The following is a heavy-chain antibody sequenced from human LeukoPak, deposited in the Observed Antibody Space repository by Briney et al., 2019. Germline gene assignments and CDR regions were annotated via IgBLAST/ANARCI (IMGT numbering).Heavy chain of an antibody. CDR2: INHSGST. CDR3: ARGRLYYDILTGMGNYFDY. D-gene: IGHD3-9*01. Sequence: PSETLSLTCAVYGGSFSDYYWSWIRQPPGKGLEWIGEINHSGSTNYNPSLKSRVTISVDTSKNQFSLKLSSVTAADTAVYYCARGRLYYDILTGMGNYFDYWGQGTLVTVSS. J-gene: IGHJ4*02. CDR1: GGSFSDYY. V-gene: IGHV4-34*01.